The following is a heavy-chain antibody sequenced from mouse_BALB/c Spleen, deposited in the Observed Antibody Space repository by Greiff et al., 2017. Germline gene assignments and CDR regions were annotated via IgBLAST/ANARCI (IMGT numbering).Heavy chain of an antibody. J-gene: IGHJ2*01. V-gene: IGHV1-80*01. CDR2: IYPGDGDT. D-gene: IGHD3-3*01. Sequence: VQLQQSGAELVRPGSSVKISCKASGYAFSSYWMNWVKQRPGQGLEWIGQIYPGDGDTNYNGKFKGKATLTADKSSSTAYMQLSSLTSEDSAVYFCARSGGWYYFDYWGQGTTLTVSS. CDR3: ARSGGWYYFDY. CDR1: GYAFSSYW.